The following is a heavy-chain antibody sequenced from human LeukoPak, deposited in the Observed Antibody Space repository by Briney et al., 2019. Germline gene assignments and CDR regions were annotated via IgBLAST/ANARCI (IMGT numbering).Heavy chain of an antibody. CDR2: MSNDEKNI. V-gene: IGHV3-30*03. CDR1: GFTFSSYG. J-gene: IGHJ4*02. D-gene: IGHD1-26*01. Sequence: GGSLRLSCAASGFTFSSYGIHWVRQAPGKGLEWVALMSNDEKNIYYADSVKGRFTISRDNSKSTLYLQMNSLRVEDTAVYYCAGGRGSQDYWGQGTLVTVSS. CDR3: AGGRGSQDY.